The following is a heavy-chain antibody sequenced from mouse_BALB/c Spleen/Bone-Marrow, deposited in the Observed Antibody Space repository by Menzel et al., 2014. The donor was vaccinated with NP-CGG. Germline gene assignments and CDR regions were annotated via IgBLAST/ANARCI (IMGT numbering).Heavy chain of an antibody. Sequence: EVKLMESGPELVKPGASVKISCKASGYTFTDYNMHWVKQSHGKSLEWIGYIYPYNGGTGYNQKFKSKATLTVDNSSSTAYMELRSLTSEDSAVYYCARESSAGYCFDYWGQGTTLTVSS. CDR2: IYPYNGGT. J-gene: IGHJ2*01. V-gene: IGHV1S29*02. CDR3: ARESSAGYCFDY. CDR1: GYTFTDYN. D-gene: IGHD3-2*02.